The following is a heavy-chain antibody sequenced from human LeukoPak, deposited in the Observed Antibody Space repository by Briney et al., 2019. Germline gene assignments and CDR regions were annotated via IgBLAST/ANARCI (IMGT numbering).Heavy chain of an antibody. J-gene: IGHJ4*02. V-gene: IGHV3-48*03. CDR3: ARATG. CDR1: GFTFSSYE. Sequence: GGSLRLSCEASGFTFSSYEMNWVRQAPGKGLEWVSYIDTDDTTIYYADSVKGRFTISRDNAKNSLYLQMNSLRAEDTAVYYCARATGWGQGTLVTVSS. CDR2: IDTDDTTI. D-gene: IGHD1-14*01.